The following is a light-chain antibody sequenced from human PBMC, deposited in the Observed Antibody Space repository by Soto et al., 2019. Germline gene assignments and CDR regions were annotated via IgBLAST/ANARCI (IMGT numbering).Light chain of an antibody. J-gene: IGLJ2*01. Sequence: QSVLTQPASVSGSPGQSITISCAGTSSDVGAYNYVSWYQQHPGKAPKLMIYEVTNRPSGVSNRFPGSKSGNTASLTISGLQAEDEADYYCSSYTISNSVLCGGGTQLTVL. CDR1: SSDVGAYNY. CDR3: SSYTISNSVL. V-gene: IGLV2-14*01. CDR2: EVT.